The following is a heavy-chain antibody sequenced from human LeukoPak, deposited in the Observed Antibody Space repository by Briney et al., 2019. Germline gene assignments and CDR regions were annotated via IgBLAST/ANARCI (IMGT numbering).Heavy chain of an antibody. V-gene: IGHV1-69*04. CDR1: GGTFSSYA. Sequence: GASVKVSCKASGGTFSSYAISWVRQAPGQGLEWMGRIIPIFGIANYAQKFQGRVTITADKSTSTAYMELSSLRSENTAVYYCAREQNVGSGWALDAFDIWGQGTMVTVSS. CDR2: IIPIFGIA. J-gene: IGHJ3*02. CDR3: AREQNVGSGWALDAFDI. D-gene: IGHD6-19*01.